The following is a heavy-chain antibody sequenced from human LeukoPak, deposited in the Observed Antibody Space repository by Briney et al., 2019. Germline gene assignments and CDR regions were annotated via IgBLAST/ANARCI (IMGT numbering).Heavy chain of an antibody. D-gene: IGHD1-26*01. CDR3: ARDQSIAGPTTADY. J-gene: IGHJ4*02. CDR2: INTDASNT. Sequence: PGGSLRLSCAASGFTFSDYYMTWIRQAPGKGLVWVSRINTDASNTIYADSVKGRFTISRDNAKNTLYLQMNSLRAEDTAVYYCARDQSIAGPTTADYWGQGTLVTVSS. CDR1: GFTFSDYY. V-gene: IGHV3-74*01.